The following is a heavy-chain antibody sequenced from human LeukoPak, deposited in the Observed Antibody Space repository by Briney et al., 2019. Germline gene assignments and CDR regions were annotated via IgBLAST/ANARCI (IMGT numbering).Heavy chain of an antibody. V-gene: IGHV3-21*01. Sequence: GGSLRLSCAASGFSFSRHSMNWVRQAPGKGLEWVSYINSDSRSISYAGSVKGRFTISRDNAKNSLYLQMNSLRAEDTAVYYCVREIPSGSYAPDYWGQGTLVTVSS. D-gene: IGHD3-10*01. CDR1: GFSFSRHS. J-gene: IGHJ4*02. CDR3: VREIPSGSYAPDY. CDR2: INSDSRSI.